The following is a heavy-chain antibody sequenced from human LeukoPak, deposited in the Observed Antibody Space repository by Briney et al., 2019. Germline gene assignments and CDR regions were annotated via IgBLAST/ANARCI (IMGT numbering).Heavy chain of an antibody. J-gene: IGHJ4*02. V-gene: IGHV3-7*03. CDR2: IKQDANEK. Sequence: PGGSLRLSCAASGFTFSNSAMSWVRQAPGKGLEWVANIKQDANEKNYVDSVKGRFTISRDNAKNSLYLQMNSLRAEDTAVYYCARDISPQLVVDNWGQGTLVTVSS. D-gene: IGHD6-6*01. CDR3: ARDISPQLVVDN. CDR1: GFTFSNSA.